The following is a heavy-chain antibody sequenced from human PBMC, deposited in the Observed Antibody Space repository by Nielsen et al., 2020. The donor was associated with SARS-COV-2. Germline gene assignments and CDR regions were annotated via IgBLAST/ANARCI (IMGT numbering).Heavy chain of an antibody. CDR2: IQYDGNKK. V-gene: IGHV3-30-3*01. Sequence: GESLKISCAASGFAFGGFAMHWVRQAPGKGLEWVALIQYDGNKKYYADSVKGRFTISRDNSKDTLYLEMDSLRSEDTAVYYCASDPGYSGYVYGFHNWGHGALVTVSS. J-gene: IGHJ4*01. D-gene: IGHD5-12*01. CDR3: ASDPGYSGYVYGFHN. CDR1: GFAFGGFA.